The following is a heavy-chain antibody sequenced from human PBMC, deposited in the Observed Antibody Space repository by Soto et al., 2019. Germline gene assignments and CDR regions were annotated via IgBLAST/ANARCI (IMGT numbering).Heavy chain of an antibody. CDR1: GFTFSSYG. CDR3: ARGRSRTAMAYFDY. V-gene: IGHV3-33*01. CDR2: IWYDGSNK. D-gene: IGHD5-18*01. J-gene: IGHJ4*02. Sequence: PGGSLRLSCAASGFTFSSYGMHWVRQAPGKGLEWVAVIWYDGSNKYYADSVKGRFTISRDNSKNTLYLQMNSLRAEDTAVYYCARGRSRTAMAYFDYWGQGTLVTVSS.